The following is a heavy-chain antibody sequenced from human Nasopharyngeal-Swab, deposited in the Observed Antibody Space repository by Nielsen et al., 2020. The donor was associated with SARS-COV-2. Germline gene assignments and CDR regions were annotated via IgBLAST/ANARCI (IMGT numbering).Heavy chain of an antibody. CDR1: GFTFSSYA. CDR3: AKAPYLRGLDV. Sequence: GGSLRLSCAASGFTFSSYAMSWVRQAPGKGLEWVSIISGSGDTTYYAASLKDRFTISRDNSKNTLYLQTNSLRVEDTAVYYCAKAPYLRGLDVWGQGTTVTVSS. CDR2: ISGSGDTT. V-gene: IGHV3-23*01. D-gene: IGHD2-21*01. J-gene: IGHJ6*02.